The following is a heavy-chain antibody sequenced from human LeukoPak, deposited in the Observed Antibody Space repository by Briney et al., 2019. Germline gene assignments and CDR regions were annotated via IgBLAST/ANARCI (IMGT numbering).Heavy chain of an antibody. V-gene: IGHV4-59*08. Sequence: SETLSLTCTVSGGSISGHYWIWIRQPPGKELEGIGYIHYTGNTNYNPSLKSRVTISVDTSKNQFSLELRSVAAADTAVYYCARHENWGSVKGDSFHIWGRGAVVTVSS. D-gene: IGHD7-27*01. CDR2: IHYTGNT. J-gene: IGHJ3*02. CDR1: GGSISGHY. CDR3: ARHENWGSVKGDSFHI.